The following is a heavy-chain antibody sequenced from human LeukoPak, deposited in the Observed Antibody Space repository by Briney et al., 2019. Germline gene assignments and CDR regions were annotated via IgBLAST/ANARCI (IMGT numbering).Heavy chain of an antibody. J-gene: IGHJ4*02. Sequence: PSETLSLTCAVYGGSFSGYYWSWIRQPPGKGLEWIGEINHSGSTNYNPSLKSRVTISVDTSKNQFSLKLSSVTAAGTAVYYCARPKTRRSGSYTKGGYFDYWGQGTLVTVSS. CDR3: ARPKTRRSGSYTKGGYFDY. D-gene: IGHD1-26*01. CDR2: INHSGST. V-gene: IGHV4-34*01. CDR1: GGSFSGYY.